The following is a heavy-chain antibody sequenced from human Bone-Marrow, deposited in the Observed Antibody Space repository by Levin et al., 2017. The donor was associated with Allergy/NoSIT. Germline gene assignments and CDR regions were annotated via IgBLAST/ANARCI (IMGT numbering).Heavy chain of an antibody. D-gene: IGHD2-2*01. CDR1: GDSISSYY. Sequence: SETLSLTCSVSGDSISSYYWSWIRQPPGKGLEYIGYIYYSGITKYNPSLKSRVTMSVDTSKNQFSLKLTSVTAADTAVYYCTRFVLGYCTTSTTCSQYWYFDLWGRGTLVTVSS. CDR2: IYYSGIT. V-gene: IGHV4-59*01. CDR3: TRFVLGYCTTSTTCSQYWYFDL. J-gene: IGHJ2*01.